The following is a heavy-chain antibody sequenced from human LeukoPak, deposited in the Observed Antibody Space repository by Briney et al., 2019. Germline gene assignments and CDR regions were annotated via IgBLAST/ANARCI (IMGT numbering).Heavy chain of an antibody. CDR2: IHYGGST. CDR3: ARHFHIVVVPAAISSCYFDY. CDR1: GGSISGINYY. D-gene: IGHD2-2*02. V-gene: IGHV4-39*01. J-gene: IGHJ4*02. Sequence: SETLSLTCTVSGGSISGINYYWAWIRQPPGKGLEWIGSIHYGGSTYYNPSLEGRVTISVDTSKNHFSLELSSVTAADTAVYYCARHFHIVVVPAAISSCYFDYWGQGTLATVSS.